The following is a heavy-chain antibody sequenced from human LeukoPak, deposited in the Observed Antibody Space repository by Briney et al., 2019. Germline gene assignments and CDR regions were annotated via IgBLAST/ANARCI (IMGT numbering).Heavy chain of an antibody. V-gene: IGHV3-48*04. Sequence: PGGSLRLSCAASGFTFSSYGMNWVRQAPGKGLEWVSSISSSGSTIYYADSVKGRFTISRDNAKNSLYLQMNSLRVEDTGIYYCARDRRGYDASGHYYRHFDFWGQGTLVTVSS. CDR3: ARDRRGYDASGHYYRHFDF. CDR2: ISSSGSTI. J-gene: IGHJ4*02. CDR1: GFTFSSYG. D-gene: IGHD3-22*01.